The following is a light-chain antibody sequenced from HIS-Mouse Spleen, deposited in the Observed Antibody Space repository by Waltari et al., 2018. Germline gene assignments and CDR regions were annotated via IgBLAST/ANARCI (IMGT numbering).Light chain of an antibody. CDR3: QQLNSYPPT. V-gene: IGKV1-9*01. CDR1: QGISSY. Sequence: DIQLTQSPSFLSASVADCVTSTCRASQGISSYLAWYQQKPGKSPKLLIYAASTLQSGVPSRFSGSGSGTEFTLTISSLQPEDFATYYCQQLNSYPPTFGQGTKVEIK. CDR2: AAS. J-gene: IGKJ1*01.